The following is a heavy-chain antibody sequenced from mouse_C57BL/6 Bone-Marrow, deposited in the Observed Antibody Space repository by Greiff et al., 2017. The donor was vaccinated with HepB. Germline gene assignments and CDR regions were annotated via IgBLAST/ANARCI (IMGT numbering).Heavy chain of an antibody. Sequence: EVKVVESGAELVRPGASVKLSCTASGFNIKDYYMHWVKQRPEQGLEWIGRIDPEDGDTEYAPKFQGKATMTADTSSNTAYLQLSSLTSEDTAVYYCTPNYYGKEDRDWGQGTLVTVSA. V-gene: IGHV14-1*01. J-gene: IGHJ3*01. CDR3: TPNYYGKEDRD. CDR1: GFNIKDYY. CDR2: IDPEDGDT. D-gene: IGHD1-1*01.